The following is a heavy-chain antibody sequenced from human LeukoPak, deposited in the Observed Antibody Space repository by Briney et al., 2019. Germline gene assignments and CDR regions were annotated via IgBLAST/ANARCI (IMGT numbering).Heavy chain of an antibody. D-gene: IGHD3-3*01. CDR3: ARVGALITIFGVVSD. CDR2: IYYSGST. Sequence: PSETLSLTCTVSGGSISSGDYYWSWIRQPPGKGLEWIGYIYYSGSTNYNPSLKSRVTISVDTSKNQFSLKLSSVTAADTAVYYCARVGALITIFGVVSDWGQGTLVTVSS. CDR1: GGSISSGDYY. J-gene: IGHJ4*02. V-gene: IGHV4-30-4*01.